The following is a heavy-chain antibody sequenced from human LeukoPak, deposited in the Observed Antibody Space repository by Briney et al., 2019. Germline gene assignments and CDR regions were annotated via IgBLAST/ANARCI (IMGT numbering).Heavy chain of an antibody. D-gene: IGHD6-13*01. J-gene: IGHJ4*02. Sequence: GGSLRLSCAASGFTVSINYMSWVRQAPGKGLEWVSVIYSGGSAYYADSVKGRFTISRDNSKSTLYLQMNNLRAEDTAVYYCARDDRAAAGTDYWGQGTLVTVSS. CDR2: IYSGGSA. CDR3: ARDDRAAAGTDY. CDR1: GFTVSINY. V-gene: IGHV3-53*01.